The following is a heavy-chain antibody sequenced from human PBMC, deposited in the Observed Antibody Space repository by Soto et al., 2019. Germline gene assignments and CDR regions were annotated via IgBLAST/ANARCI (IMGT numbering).Heavy chain of an antibody. Sequence: SQTLSLTCAISGDSVSSNSAAWNWIRQSPSRGLEWLGRTYYRSKWYNDYAVSVKSRITINPYTSKNQFSLQLNSVTPEDTAVYYCARDGAYSSSSRSGWFDPWGQGTLVTVSS. V-gene: IGHV6-1*01. CDR2: TYYRSKWYN. CDR1: GDSVSSNSAA. CDR3: ARDGAYSSSSRSGWFDP. J-gene: IGHJ5*02. D-gene: IGHD6-6*01.